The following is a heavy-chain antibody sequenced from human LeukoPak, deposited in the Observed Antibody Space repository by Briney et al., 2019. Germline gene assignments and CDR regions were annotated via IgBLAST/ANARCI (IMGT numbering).Heavy chain of an antibody. Sequence: PSETLSLTCTVSGGSISSYYWSWVRQAPGKGLEWVSAISGSGGSTYYADSVKGRFTISRDNSKNTLYLQMNSLRAEDTAVYYCAKDTDDCSSTSCYSPNWFDPWGQGTLVTVSS. D-gene: IGHD2-2*02. V-gene: IGHV3-23*01. CDR3: AKDTDDCSSTSCYSPNWFDP. CDR1: GGSISSYY. J-gene: IGHJ5*02. CDR2: ISGSGGST.